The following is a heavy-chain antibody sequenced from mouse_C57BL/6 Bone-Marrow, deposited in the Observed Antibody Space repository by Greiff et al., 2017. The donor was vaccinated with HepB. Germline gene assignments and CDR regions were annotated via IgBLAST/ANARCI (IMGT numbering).Heavy chain of an antibody. V-gene: IGHV3-6*01. J-gene: IGHJ3*01. Sequence: DVQGVESGPGLVKPSQSLSLTCSVTGYSITSGYYWNWIRQFPGNKLEWMGYISYDGSNNYNPSLKNRISITRDTSKNQFFLKLNSVTTEDTATYYCAREGYYYGSSYSAAWFAYWGQGTLVTVSA. CDR2: ISYDGSN. CDR3: AREGYYYGSSYSAAWFAY. D-gene: IGHD1-1*01. CDR1: GYSITSGYY.